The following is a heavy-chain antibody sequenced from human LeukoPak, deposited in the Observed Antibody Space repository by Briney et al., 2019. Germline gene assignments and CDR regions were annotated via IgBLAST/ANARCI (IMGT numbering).Heavy chain of an antibody. CDR1: GFTFSSYS. Sequence: GGSLRLSCAASGFTFSSYSMNWVRQAPGKGLEWVSSISSSSSYIYYADSVKGRFTISRDNAKNSLYLQMNSLRAEDTAVYYCARDGADVPQPQGGDYEDVPYYFDYWGQGTLVTVSS. V-gene: IGHV3-21*01. D-gene: IGHD4-17*01. CDR2: ISSSSSYI. J-gene: IGHJ4*02. CDR3: ARDGADVPQPQGGDYEDVPYYFDY.